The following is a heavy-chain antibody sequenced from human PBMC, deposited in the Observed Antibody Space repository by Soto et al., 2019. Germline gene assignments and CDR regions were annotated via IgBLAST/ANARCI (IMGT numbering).Heavy chain of an antibody. CDR3: ARAYDSSGYSPYYYGMDV. CDR1: GFTFSSYE. Sequence: TGGSLRLSCAASGFTFSSYEMNWVRQAPGKGLEWVSYISSGGSTIYYADSVKGRFTISRDNAKNSLYLQMNSLRAEDTAVYYCARAYDSSGYSPYYYGMDVWGQGTTVTVSS. V-gene: IGHV3-48*03. CDR2: ISSGGSTI. J-gene: IGHJ6*02. D-gene: IGHD3-22*01.